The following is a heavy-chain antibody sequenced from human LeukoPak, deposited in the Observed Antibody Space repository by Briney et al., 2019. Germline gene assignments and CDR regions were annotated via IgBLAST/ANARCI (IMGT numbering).Heavy chain of an antibody. CDR3: ANRDSSGSHYFDH. Sequence: PGGSLRLSCAASGFTFRSYAMSWVRQAPGKGLEWVSSVIGSGDTTYYAESVKGRFTISRDNSKNTLYLQMNSLRAGDTAVYYCANRDSSGSHYFDHWGQGTLVTVSS. CDR2: VIGSGDTT. CDR1: GFTFRSYA. V-gene: IGHV3-23*01. D-gene: IGHD3-22*01. J-gene: IGHJ4*02.